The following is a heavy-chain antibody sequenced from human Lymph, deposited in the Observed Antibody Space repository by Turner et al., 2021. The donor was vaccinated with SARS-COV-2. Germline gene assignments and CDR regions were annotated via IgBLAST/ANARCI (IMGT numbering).Heavy chain of an antibody. CDR2: ISYDGSNK. D-gene: IGHD3-3*01. CDR3: AKVRSIFGVVIGGMDV. CDR1: GFTFSSYG. Sequence: QVQLVESGGGVVQPGRSLRLSCAASGFTFSSYGMHWVRQAPGKGLKWVAVISYDGSNKYYADSVKGRFTISRDNSKNTLYLQMNSLRAEDTAVYYCAKVRSIFGVVIGGMDVWGQGTTVTVSS. J-gene: IGHJ6*02. V-gene: IGHV3-30*18.